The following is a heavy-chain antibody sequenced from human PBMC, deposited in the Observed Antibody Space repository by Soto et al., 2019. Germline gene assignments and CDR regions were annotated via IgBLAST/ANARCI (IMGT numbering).Heavy chain of an antibody. CDR3: ARDRIYGDYDY. V-gene: IGHV4-61*01. D-gene: IGHD4-17*01. Sequence: SETLSLTCTVSGGSVSSGSYYWSWIRQPPGKGLEWIGYIYYSGSTNYNPSLKSRVTISADTSKNQFSLKLSSVTAADTAVYYCARDRIYGDYDYWGQGTLVTVSS. J-gene: IGHJ4*02. CDR2: IYYSGST. CDR1: GGSVSSGSYY.